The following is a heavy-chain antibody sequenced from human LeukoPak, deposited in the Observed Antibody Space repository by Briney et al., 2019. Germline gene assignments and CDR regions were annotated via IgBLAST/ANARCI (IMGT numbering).Heavy chain of an antibody. J-gene: IGHJ6*03. CDR3: ARELSGSYLGRYYYYYYMDV. V-gene: IGHV1-69*05. Sequence: GASVTVSCKASGGTFSSYAISWVRQAPGQGLEWMGGIIPIFGTANYAQKFQGRVTITTDESTSTAYMELSSLRSEDTAVYYCARELSGSYLGRYYYYYYMDVWGKGTTVTVSS. D-gene: IGHD1-26*01. CDR1: GGTFSSYA. CDR2: IIPIFGTA.